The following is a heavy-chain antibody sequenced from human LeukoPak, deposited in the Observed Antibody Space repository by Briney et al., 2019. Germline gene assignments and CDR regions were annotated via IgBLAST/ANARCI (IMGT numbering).Heavy chain of an antibody. CDR3: AKDGSSGYYYFDY. CDR1: GFTFSSYA. V-gene: IGHV3-23*01. D-gene: IGHD3-22*01. Sequence: GGSLRLSCAAPGFTFSSYAMSWVRQAPGKGLEWVSVINDSGGSTYYADSVKGRFTISRDKSKNTLYLQMNSLRAEDTAVYYCAKDGSSGYYYFDYWGQGTLVTVSS. CDR2: INDSGGST. J-gene: IGHJ4*02.